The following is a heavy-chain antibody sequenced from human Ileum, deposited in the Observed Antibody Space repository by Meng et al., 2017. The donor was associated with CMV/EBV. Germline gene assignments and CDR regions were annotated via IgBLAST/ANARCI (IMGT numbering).Heavy chain of an antibody. J-gene: IGHJ4*02. D-gene: IGHD3-22*01. CDR2: ITYSGTT. CDR1: GDSISSGDYF. CDR3: VRASITMIDY. Sequence: QLLLQGSGPGLVKPSQTLSLTCTVSGDSISSGDYFWGWIRQPPKGLEWVASITYSGTTYYNPSLKSRVTMSVDTSKNQFSLKLNSVTAADTAVYYCVRASITMIDYWGQGTLVTVSS. V-gene: IGHV4-39*07.